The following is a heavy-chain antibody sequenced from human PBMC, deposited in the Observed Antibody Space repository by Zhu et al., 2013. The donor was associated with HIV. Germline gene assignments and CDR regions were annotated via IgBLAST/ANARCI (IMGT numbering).Heavy chain of an antibody. CDR1: GFSFSTYW. V-gene: IGHV3-7*01. J-gene: IGHJ5*02. D-gene: IGHD5-12*01. CDR3: ARDHIGYDS. CDR2: LNEDGNAR. Sequence: EVQLVQSGGGLVQPGGSLRLSCAASGFSFSTYWMSWVRQAPGKGLEWVANLNEDGNARYYVDSVKGRFTISRDNAKNSLYLQMNSLRADDTAVYYCARDHIGYDSWGQGTLVTSPQ.